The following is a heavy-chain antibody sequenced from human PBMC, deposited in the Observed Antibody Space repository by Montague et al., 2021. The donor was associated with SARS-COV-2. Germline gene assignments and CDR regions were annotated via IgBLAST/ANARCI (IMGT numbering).Heavy chain of an antibody. D-gene: IGHD5-12*01. J-gene: IGHJ4*03. CDR3: ARAHVPILATGFVDD. CDR2: ITDNSGTL. CDR1: GFTFSNNA. V-gene: IGHV3-48*02. Sequence: SLRLSCAASGFTFSNNAMHWVRQAPGKGLEWVSFITDNSGTLYYADSVKGRFTISRDNGKNSLYLQMNSLRDEDTALYYCARAHVPILATGFVDDWGQGTLDTVSS.